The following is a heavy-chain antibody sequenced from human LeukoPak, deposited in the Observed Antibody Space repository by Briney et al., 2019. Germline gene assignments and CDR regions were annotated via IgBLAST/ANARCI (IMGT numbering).Heavy chain of an antibody. CDR1: GYTFSGYY. D-gene: IGHD6-19*01. J-gene: IGHJ6*02. Sequence: ASVKVSCKASGYTFSGYYMQWVRQAPGQGLEWMGWINPNSGGTNYAQKFQGRVTMTRDTSTDTAYMELSSLRSEDTAVYYCATTIPGIAVADPYYYYYGMDVWGQGTTVTVSS. CDR2: INPNSGGT. V-gene: IGHV1-2*02. CDR3: ATTIPGIAVADPYYYYYGMDV.